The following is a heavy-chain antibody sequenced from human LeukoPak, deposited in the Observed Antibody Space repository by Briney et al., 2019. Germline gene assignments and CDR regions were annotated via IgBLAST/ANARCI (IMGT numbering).Heavy chain of an antibody. CDR3: ARGDDFDWLPSS. Sequence: HPGGSLRLSCAASGFTFSSYEMNWVRQAPGKGLEWVSYISSSGSTIYYADSVKGRFTISRDNAKNSLYLQMNSLRAEDTAVYYCARGDDFDWLPSSWGQGTLVTVSS. CDR1: GFTFSSYE. J-gene: IGHJ5*02. V-gene: IGHV3-48*03. D-gene: IGHD3-9*01. CDR2: ISSSGSTI.